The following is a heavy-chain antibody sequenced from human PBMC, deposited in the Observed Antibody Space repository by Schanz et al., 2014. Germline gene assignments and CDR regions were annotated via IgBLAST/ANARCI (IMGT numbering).Heavy chain of an antibody. CDR3: ARRYSVRYCFDY. CDR1: GFTFSSHS. CDR2: ISGSGNTI. J-gene: IGHJ4*02. D-gene: IGHD5-18*01. Sequence: EVQLVESGGNLVQPGGSLRLSCVASGFTFSSHSMNLVRQAPGQGLEWLSYISGSGNTIYYADSVKGRFTISRDNAKNSLSLQMDRLRDEDTAVYYCARRYSVRYCFDYWGQGTLVAVSS. V-gene: IGHV3-48*02.